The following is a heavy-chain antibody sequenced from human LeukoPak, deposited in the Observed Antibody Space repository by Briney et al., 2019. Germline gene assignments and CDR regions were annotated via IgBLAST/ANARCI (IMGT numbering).Heavy chain of an antibody. CDR1: GFTVSSNY. Sequence: GGSLRLSCAASGFTVSSNYMSWARQAPGKGLEWVSVIYSGGSTYYADSVKGRFTISRDNSKNTLYLQMNSLRAEDTAVYYCARDHEYDFWSGYPDYGMDVWGQGTTVTVSS. V-gene: IGHV3-53*01. CDR3: ARDHEYDFWSGYPDYGMDV. D-gene: IGHD3-3*01. CDR2: IYSGGST. J-gene: IGHJ6*02.